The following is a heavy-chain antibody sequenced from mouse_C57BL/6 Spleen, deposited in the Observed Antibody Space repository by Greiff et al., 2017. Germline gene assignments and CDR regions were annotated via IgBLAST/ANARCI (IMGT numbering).Heavy chain of an antibody. CDR2: ISDGGSYT. CDR3: ARLAAMDY. CDR1: GFTFSSYA. J-gene: IGHJ4*01. Sequence: DVKLVESGGGLVKPGGSLKLSCAASGFTFSSYAMSWVRQTPEKRLEWVATISDGGSYTYYPDNVKGRFTISRDNAKNNLYLQMSHLKSEDTAMYYCARLAAMDYWGQGTSVTVSS. V-gene: IGHV5-4*03.